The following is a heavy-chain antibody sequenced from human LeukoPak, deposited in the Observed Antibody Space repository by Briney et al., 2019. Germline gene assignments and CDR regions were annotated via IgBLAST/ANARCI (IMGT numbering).Heavy chain of an antibody. Sequence: GESLKISCKGSGYSFTSYWIGWVRQMPGKGLEWKGIIYPGDSDTRYSPSFQGQVTISADKSISTAYLQWSSLKASDTAMYYCARRYYGSGSYYNWFDPWGQGTLVTASS. CDR2: IYPGDSDT. J-gene: IGHJ5*02. V-gene: IGHV5-51*01. D-gene: IGHD3-10*01. CDR1: GYSFTSYW. CDR3: ARRYYGSGSYYNWFDP.